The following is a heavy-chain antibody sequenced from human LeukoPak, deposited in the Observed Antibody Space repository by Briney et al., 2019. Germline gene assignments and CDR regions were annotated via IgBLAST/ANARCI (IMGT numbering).Heavy chain of an antibody. CDR3: ARLKRWLPFPDAFDL. CDR1: GGSIRDYY. CDR2: IFYSGSS. Sequence: PSETLSLTCSVSGGSIRDYYWSWIRQPPGKGLEWIGYIFYSGSSIHNPSLETRVTISVDMSKSQFSLDLSSVTAADTAVYYCARLKRWLPFPDAFDLWGQGTRVTVSS. J-gene: IGHJ3*01. V-gene: IGHV4-59*08. D-gene: IGHD5-24*01.